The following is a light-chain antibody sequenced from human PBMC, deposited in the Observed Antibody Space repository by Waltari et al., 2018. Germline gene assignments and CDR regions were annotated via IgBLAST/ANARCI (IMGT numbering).Light chain of an antibody. CDR1: QRVSSSY. J-gene: IGKJ1*01. V-gene: IGKV3-20*01. CDR3: QQYGISPIWT. CDR2: GAS. Sequence: EIVLTQAPGTLSLSPGERATLSCRASQRVSSSYLAWYHQNPGQAPRLLIYGASRRATGIPDRFSGSGSGTDVTLTISRLEPEDFAVYYCQQYGISPIWTFGQGTKLEIK.